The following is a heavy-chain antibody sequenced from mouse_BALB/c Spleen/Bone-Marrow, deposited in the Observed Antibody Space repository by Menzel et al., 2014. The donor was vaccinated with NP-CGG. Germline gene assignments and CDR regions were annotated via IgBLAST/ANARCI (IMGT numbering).Heavy chain of an antibody. D-gene: IGHD2-3*01. CDR1: GFDFRRYW. Sequence: VQLQQSGGGLVQPGGSLKLSCAASGFDFRRYWMSWVRQAPGKGLEWIGEINPESGTINYTPSPKDKFIISRDNAKNTLYLQMSKVRSEDTALYYCARLGYYGYFVDWGQGTTLTVSS. V-gene: IGHV4-1*02. CDR2: INPESGTI. J-gene: IGHJ2*01. CDR3: ARLGYYGYFVD.